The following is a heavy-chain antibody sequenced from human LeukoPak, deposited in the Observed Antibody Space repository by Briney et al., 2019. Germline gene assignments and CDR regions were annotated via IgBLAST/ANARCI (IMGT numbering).Heavy chain of an antibody. CDR3: ARAIGIWSGYSY. J-gene: IGHJ4*02. D-gene: IGHD3-3*01. V-gene: IGHV3-7*01. CDR1: GFTFSSYW. Sequence: PGGSLRLSCAASGFTFSSYWMSWVRQAPGKELEWVADIKQGGSEKNYVDSVKGRFTISRDNAKNSLYLQMNSLRAEDTAVYYCARAIGIWSGYSYWGQGTLVTVSS. CDR2: IKQGGSEK.